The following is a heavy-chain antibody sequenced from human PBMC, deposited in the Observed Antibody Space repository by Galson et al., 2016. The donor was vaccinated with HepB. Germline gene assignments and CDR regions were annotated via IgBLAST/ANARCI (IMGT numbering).Heavy chain of an antibody. Sequence: SVKVSCKASGDTFSRYGIGWVRQAPGRGLEWMGWISAYNGNTNYAQKLQGRVTMTTDTSTSTAYMELRSLRSDDTAVYYCARDWLVAVFDYWGQGTLVTVSS. V-gene: IGHV1-18*01. CDR3: ARDWLVAVFDY. J-gene: IGHJ4*02. CDR1: GDTFSRYG. D-gene: IGHD6-19*01. CDR2: ISAYNGNT.